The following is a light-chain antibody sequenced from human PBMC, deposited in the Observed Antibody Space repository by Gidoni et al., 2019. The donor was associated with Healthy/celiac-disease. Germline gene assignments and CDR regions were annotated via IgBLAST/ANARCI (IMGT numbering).Light chain of an antibody. Sequence: DIQLTKSPSFLSASVGDRVTITCRASQGISSYLAGYQQKPGKAPKLLIYAASTLQSGVPSRFSGSGSGTEFTLTISSLQPEDFATYYCQQLNSYPRITFGQGTRLEIK. CDR2: AAS. CDR1: QGISSY. CDR3: QQLNSYPRIT. V-gene: IGKV1-9*01. J-gene: IGKJ5*01.